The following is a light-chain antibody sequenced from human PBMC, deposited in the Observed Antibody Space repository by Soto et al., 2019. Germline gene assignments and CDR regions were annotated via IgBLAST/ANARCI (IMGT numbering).Light chain of an antibody. J-gene: IGKJ1*01. V-gene: IGKV3-15*01. Sequence: EIVMTQSPATLSVSAGEGATLSCRASQSVSSGLACYQQKPGLAPTLIIYGASTRATGIPARFSGSGSGTEFTLIICSLQSEDSAVYYCKQYISWLWTFGQGTRWIS. CDR2: GAS. CDR3: KQYISWLWT. CDR1: QSVSSG.